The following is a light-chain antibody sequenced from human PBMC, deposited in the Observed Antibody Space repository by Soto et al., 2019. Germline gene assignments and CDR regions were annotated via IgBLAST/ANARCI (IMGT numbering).Light chain of an antibody. J-gene: IGLJ1*01. CDR1: SSNIGTSS. CDR3: AAWDDILNGHV. CDR2: TTN. V-gene: IGLV1-44*01. Sequence: QLVLTQPHSASGTPGQRVTISCSGSSSNIGTSSVHWFQQLPGTAPKLLISTTNQRPSGVPERFSGSKSGTSASLAISGLQSEDEADYYCAAWDDILNGHVFGTGTKLTVL.